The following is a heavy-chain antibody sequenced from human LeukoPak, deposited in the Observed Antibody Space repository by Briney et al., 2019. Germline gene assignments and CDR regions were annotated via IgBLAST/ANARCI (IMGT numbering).Heavy chain of an antibody. J-gene: IGHJ4*02. CDR1: GFTFSSYA. CDR2: ISGSGGST. CDR3: AKVPPIVVVPAATFDY. D-gene: IGHD2-2*01. Sequence: PGGSLRLSCAASGFTFSSYAMSWVRQAPGKGLEWVSAISGSGGSTYYADSVKGRFTISRDNSKNTLYLQMNSLRAEDTAVYYCAKVPPIVVVPAATFDYWGQGTLVTVSS. V-gene: IGHV3-23*01.